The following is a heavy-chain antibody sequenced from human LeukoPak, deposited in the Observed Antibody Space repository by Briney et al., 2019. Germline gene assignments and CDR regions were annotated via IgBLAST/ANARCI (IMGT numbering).Heavy chain of an antibody. D-gene: IGHD2-15*01. J-gene: IGHJ4*02. CDR1: GFTFGDYA. Sequence: QTGGSLRLSCAASGFTFGDYAMHWARQAPGKGLEWVSLISGDGGTTYYADSVKGRFTISRDSSKNSLYLQMNSLRTEDTALYYCAKVLRGYCSGGSCYGYDFDYWGQGTLVTVSS. CDR3: AKVLRGYCSGGSCYGYDFDY. V-gene: IGHV3-43*02. CDR2: ISGDGGTT.